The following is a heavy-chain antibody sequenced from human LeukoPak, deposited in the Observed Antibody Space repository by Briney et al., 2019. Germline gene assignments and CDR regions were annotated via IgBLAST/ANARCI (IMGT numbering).Heavy chain of an antibody. CDR3: LGYCSRTSCLDAFDI. CDR2: ISGSGGNT. D-gene: IGHD2-2*01. V-gene: IGHV3-23*01. CDR1: GFTFSSYE. J-gene: IGHJ3*02. Sequence: GSLRLSCAASGFTFSSYEMNWVRQAPGKGLEWVSGISGSGGNTYYADSVKGRFTISRDDSKNTLYLQMNSLRAEDTAVYYPLGYCSRTSCLDAFDIWGQGTMVTVSS.